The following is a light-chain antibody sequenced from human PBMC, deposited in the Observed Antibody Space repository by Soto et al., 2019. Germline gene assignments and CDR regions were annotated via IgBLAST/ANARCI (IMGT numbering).Light chain of an antibody. Sequence: EVVLTQSPATLSLSPGERATLSCRASQSVSKYLAWYQHKPGQAPRLLMYDPSNRATGIPARFSGSGSGTDFTLTISSLEPEDLAVYYCLQRHIWPWTFGQGTKVEI. CDR1: QSVSKY. CDR2: DPS. V-gene: IGKV3-11*01. CDR3: LQRHIWPWT. J-gene: IGKJ1*01.